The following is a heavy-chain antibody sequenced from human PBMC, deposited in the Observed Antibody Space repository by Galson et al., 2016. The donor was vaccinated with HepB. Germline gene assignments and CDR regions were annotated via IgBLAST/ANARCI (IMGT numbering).Heavy chain of an antibody. CDR2: ITSISTYI. V-gene: IGHV3-21*06. CDR3: ARGDNGYYSGMAQNDY. CDR1: GFTFSSYT. J-gene: IGHJ4*02. Sequence: SLRLSCAASGFTFSSYTMSWVRQAPGKGLEWVSSITSISTYIYYADSVKGRFTISRDNAKNSVYLQMNSLRAEDTALYYCARGDNGYYSGMAQNDYWGLGTLVTVSS. D-gene: IGHD2-15*01.